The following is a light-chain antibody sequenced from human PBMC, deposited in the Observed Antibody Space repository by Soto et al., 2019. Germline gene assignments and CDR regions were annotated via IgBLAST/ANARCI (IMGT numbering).Light chain of an antibody. CDR1: QGISSY. V-gene: IGKV1-9*01. CDR3: QQLKSYPIT. J-gene: IGKJ5*01. Sequence: DIQLTQSPSFLSASVGDRVTITCRASQGISSYLAWYQQKPGKAPQLLIYAASTLHSGVPSRFSGSGSGTEFTLTISSLQPEDVATYYCQQLKSYPITFGQGTRLEIK. CDR2: AAS.